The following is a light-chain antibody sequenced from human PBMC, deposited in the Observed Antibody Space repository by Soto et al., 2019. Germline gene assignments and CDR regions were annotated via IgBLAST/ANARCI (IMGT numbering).Light chain of an antibody. J-gene: IGLJ1*01. CDR3: SSYAGSYV. CDR2: DVN. Sequence: QSVLTQPASVSGSPGQSITISCTGTSSDVGGYNYVSWYQQHPGKAPKLMIYDVNNRPSGVPDRFSGSKSGNTASLTISGLQAEDEADYYCSSYAGSYVFGTGTKVTVL. V-gene: IGLV2-11*01. CDR1: SSDVGGYNY.